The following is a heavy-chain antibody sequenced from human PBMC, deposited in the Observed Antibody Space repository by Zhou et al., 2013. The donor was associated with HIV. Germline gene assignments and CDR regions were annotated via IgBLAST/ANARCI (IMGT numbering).Heavy chain of an antibody. V-gene: IGHV1-69*05. D-gene: IGHD5-18*01. J-gene: IGHJ6*03. Sequence: QVQLVQSGAEVKKPGSSVKVSCKASGGTFSSYAISWVRQAPGQGLEWMGGIIPIFGTANYAQKFQGRVTITTDESTSTAYMELSSLRSEDTAVYYCARVPDTAMEDYYYYYYMDVWGKGTTVTVSS. CDR2: IIPIFGTA. CDR1: GGTFSSYA. CDR3: ARVPDTAMEDYYYYYYMDV.